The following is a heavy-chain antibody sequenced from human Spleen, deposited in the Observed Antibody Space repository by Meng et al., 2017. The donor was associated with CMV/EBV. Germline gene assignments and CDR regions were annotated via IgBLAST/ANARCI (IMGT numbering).Heavy chain of an antibody. Sequence: YTFTSYGISWVRQAPGQGLEWMGWINPNSGGTNYAQKFQGRVTMTGDTSISTAYMELSRLRSDDTAVYYCARDQGRSGSYAAEYFQHWGQGTLVTVSS. D-gene: IGHD1-26*01. CDR2: INPNSGGT. V-gene: IGHV1-2*02. J-gene: IGHJ1*01. CDR1: YTFTSYG. CDR3: ARDQGRSGSYAAEYFQH.